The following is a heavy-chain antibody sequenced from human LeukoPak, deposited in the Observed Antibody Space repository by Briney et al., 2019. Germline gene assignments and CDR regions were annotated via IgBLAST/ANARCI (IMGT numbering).Heavy chain of an antibody. V-gene: IGHV4-34*01. CDR1: GGSFSGYY. J-gene: IGHJ5*02. CDR3: ARGPRNYYGSGSPVNWFDP. D-gene: IGHD3-10*01. Sequence: SETLSLTCAVYGGSFSGYYWSWIRQPPGKGLEWIGEINHSGSTNYNPSLKSRVTISVDTSKNQFSLKLSSVTAADTAVYYCARGPRNYYGSGSPVNWFDPWAREPWSPSPQ. CDR2: INHSGST.